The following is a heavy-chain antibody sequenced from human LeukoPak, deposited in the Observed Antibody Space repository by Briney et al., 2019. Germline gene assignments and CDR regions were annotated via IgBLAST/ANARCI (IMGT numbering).Heavy chain of an antibody. CDR2: INPNSGGT. CDR3: AREKQQLVLGVYYYYGMDV. D-gene: IGHD6-13*01. CDR1: GYTFTGYY. V-gene: IGHV1-2*06. Sequence: ASVTVSCKASGYTFTGYYMHWVRQAPGQGLEWMGRINPNSGGTNYAQKFQGRVTMTRDTSISTAYMELSRLRSDDTAVYYCAREKQQLVLGVYYYYGMDVWGQGTTVTVSS. J-gene: IGHJ6*02.